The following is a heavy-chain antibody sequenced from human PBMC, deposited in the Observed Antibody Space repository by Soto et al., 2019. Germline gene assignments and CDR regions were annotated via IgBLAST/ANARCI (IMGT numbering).Heavy chain of an antibody. D-gene: IGHD3-3*01. V-gene: IGHV4-61*01. CDR2: IYYSGST. CDR1: GGSVSSGSYY. CDR3: ASLGDNYYYGMDV. J-gene: IGHJ6*02. Sequence: NPSGTLSLTCTVSGGSVSSGSYYWSWIRQPPGKGLEWIGYIYYSGSTNYNPSLKSRVTISVDTSKNQFSLKLSSVTAADTAVYYCASLGDNYYYGMDVWGQGTTVTVSS.